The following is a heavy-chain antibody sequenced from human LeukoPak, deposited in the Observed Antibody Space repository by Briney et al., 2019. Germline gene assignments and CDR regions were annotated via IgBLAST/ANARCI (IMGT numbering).Heavy chain of an antibody. CDR3: AKRMGPSIAASDLDY. CDR1: GFTFGNSW. D-gene: IGHD6-13*01. J-gene: IGHJ4*02. V-gene: IGHV3-7*01. CDR2: VQHIGGET. Sequence: GGSLRLSCAGSGFTFGNSWMGWVRQAPGKGLEWVANVQHIGGETYYVDSVKGRFTISRDNSKNTLYLQMNSLRAEDTAVYYCAKRMGPSIAASDLDYWGQGTLVTVSS.